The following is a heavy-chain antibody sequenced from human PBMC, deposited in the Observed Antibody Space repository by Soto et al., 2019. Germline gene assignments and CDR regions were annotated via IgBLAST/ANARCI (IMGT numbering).Heavy chain of an antibody. V-gene: IGHV1-69*01. CDR2: IIPIFGTA. J-gene: IGHJ4*02. CDR3: ASLVYCDYGWYFDY. Sequence: QVQLVQSGAEVKKPGSSVKVSCTASGGTFSSYAISWVRQAPGQGLEWMGGIIPIFGTANYAQKFQGRVTITADESTSTAYMELSSVRSEDTAVYYCASLVYCDYGWYFDYWGQGTLVTVSS. D-gene: IGHD4-17*01. CDR1: GGTFSSYA.